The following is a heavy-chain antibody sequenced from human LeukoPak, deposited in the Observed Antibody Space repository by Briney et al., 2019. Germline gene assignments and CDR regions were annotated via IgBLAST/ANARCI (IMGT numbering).Heavy chain of an antibody. CDR1: GYTLTELS. J-gene: IGHJ5*02. Sequence: ASVKVSCKVSGYTLTELSMHWVRQAPGKGLEWMGGFDIEDGETIDALKFQGRVTMTEDTSTDTAYMELSSLRSDDTAVYYCTTVRIEATDKWFDPWGQGTLVTVSS. CDR3: TTVRIEATDKWFDP. CDR2: FDIEDGET. D-gene: IGHD6-13*01. V-gene: IGHV1-24*01.